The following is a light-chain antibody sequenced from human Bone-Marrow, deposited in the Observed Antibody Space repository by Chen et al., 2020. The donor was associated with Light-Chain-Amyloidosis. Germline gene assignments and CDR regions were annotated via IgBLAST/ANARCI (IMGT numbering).Light chain of an antibody. V-gene: IGLV2-14*01. CDR1: SSDVGGDNH. CDR2: EVT. CDR3: SSYTITNTLV. J-gene: IGLJ1*01. Sequence: HSALTQPACVSGSPGQSITISGTVTSSDVGGDNHVSWYQQHPDKAPKLMIYEVTNRPSWVPDRFSGSKSDNTASLTISGLQTEDEADYFCSSYTITNTLVFGSGTRVTVL.